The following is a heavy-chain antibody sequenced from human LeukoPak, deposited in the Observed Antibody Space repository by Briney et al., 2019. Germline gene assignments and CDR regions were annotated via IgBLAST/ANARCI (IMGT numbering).Heavy chain of an antibody. CDR2: ISSISSYI. Sequence: GGSLRLSCTTSVFPFSRYSMNWVRQAPGKGLEWVSSISSISSYIYYADSVKGRFTISRDNAKNSLYLQMNSLRVEDTAVYYCARGDCSSTSCYTMWFDPWGQGTLVTVSS. CDR1: VFPFSRYS. V-gene: IGHV3-21*01. CDR3: ARGDCSSTSCYTMWFDP. J-gene: IGHJ5*02. D-gene: IGHD2-2*02.